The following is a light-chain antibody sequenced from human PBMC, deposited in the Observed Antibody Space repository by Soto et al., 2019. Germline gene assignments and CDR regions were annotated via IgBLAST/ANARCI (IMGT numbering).Light chain of an antibody. J-gene: IGKJ4*01. V-gene: IGKV3D-15*01. CDR3: QQYNSWPLT. Sequence: EIVMTQSPATLSVSPGERVTLSCRASQSVTRNLAWYQQKPGQAPRLLIYGASTRATGVPTRISGSGSGTEFTLTISSLQSEDFAVYYCQQYNSWPLTFGGGTKVDIK. CDR1: QSVTRN. CDR2: GAS.